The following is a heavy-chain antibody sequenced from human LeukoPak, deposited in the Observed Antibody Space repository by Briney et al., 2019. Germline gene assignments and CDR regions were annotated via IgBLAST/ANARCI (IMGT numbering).Heavy chain of an antibody. V-gene: IGHV4-39*07. CDR2: IYYSGST. J-gene: IGHJ4*02. CDR3: ARGDSYYYDSSPPHLIDY. CDR1: GGSISSSSYY. D-gene: IGHD3-22*01. Sequence: SETLSLTCTVSGGSISSSSYYWGWIRQPPGKGLEWIGSIYYSGSTYYSPSLKSRVTISVDTSKNQFSLKLSSVTAADTAVYYCARGDSYYYDSSPPHLIDYWGQGTLVTVSS.